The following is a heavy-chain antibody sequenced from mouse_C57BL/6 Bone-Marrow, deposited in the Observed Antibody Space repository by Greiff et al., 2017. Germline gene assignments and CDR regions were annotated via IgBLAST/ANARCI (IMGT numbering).Heavy chain of an antibody. J-gene: IGHJ1*03. CDR3: AREGDCHWYFDV. Sequence: QVQLKESGAELARPGASVKLSCKASGYTFTSYGISWVKQSTGQGLEWIGEIYPRSGNTYYNEKFKGKATLTADKSSSTAYMELRSLTSEDSAVYFCAREGDCHWYFDVWGTGTTVTVSS. V-gene: IGHV1-81*01. CDR2: IYPRSGNT. CDR1: GYTFTSYG.